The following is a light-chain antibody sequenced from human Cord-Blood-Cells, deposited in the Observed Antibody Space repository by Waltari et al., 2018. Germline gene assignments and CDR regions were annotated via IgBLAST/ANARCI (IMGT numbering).Light chain of an antibody. CDR1: QSISSY. CDR3: QQRYSTPRT. J-gene: IGKJ5*01. V-gene: IGKV1-39*01. CDR2: AAS. Sequence: DIQMTQSPSSLSASVGDRVTITCRASQSISSYLNWYQQKPGKAPKLLIYAASSLQSGVPSRFSGSGSGTDFTLTISSLQPEDFATDYCQQRYSTPRTFGQGTRLESK.